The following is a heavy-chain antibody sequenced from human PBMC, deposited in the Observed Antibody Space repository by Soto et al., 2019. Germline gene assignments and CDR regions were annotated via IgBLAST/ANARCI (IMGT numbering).Heavy chain of an antibody. V-gene: IGHV2-5*02. J-gene: IGHJ5*02. CDR1: GFSLSTSPVA. CDR2: IYWDDTK. CDR3: ANRGCSCCFRGEQWFDP. D-gene: IGHD2-15*01. Sequence: SGPTLVNPTQTLTLTCTVSGFSLSTSPVAVGWIRQPPGKALEWLAIIYWDDTKHYYPSLNSRLTITKDTSKNQVVLIMTNMEPFDQGKKYCANRGCSCCFRGEQWFDPWGQ.